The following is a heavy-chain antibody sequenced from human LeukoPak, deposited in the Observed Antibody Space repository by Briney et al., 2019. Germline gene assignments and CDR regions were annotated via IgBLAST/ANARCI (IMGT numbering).Heavy chain of an antibody. CDR3: AKGLHVLRFLEWPKNWFDP. CDR2: ISGSGGST. CDR1: GVTFSSYA. J-gene: IGHJ5*02. V-gene: IGHV3-23*01. D-gene: IGHD3-3*01. Sequence: GGSLRLSCAASGVTFSSYAMSWVRQAPGKGLDWVSAISGSGGSTYYADSVKGRFTISRDNSKNTLYLQMNSLRAEDTAVYYCAKGLHVLRFLEWPKNWFDPWGQGTLVTVSS.